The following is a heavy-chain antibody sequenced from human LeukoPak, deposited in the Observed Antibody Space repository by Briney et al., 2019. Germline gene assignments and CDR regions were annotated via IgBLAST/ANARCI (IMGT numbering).Heavy chain of an antibody. J-gene: IGHJ4*02. V-gene: IGHV3-30*04. CDR2: ISYDGSNK. CDR1: GFTFSTYA. Sequence: GGSLRLSCAASGFTFSTYAMHWVRQAPGKGLEWVAVISYDGSNKYYADSMKGRFTISRDNSKNTLYLQMNTLRAEDTAVYYCAKDRYSSGWYDYFDYWGQGTLVTVSS. D-gene: IGHD6-19*01. CDR3: AKDRYSSGWYDYFDY.